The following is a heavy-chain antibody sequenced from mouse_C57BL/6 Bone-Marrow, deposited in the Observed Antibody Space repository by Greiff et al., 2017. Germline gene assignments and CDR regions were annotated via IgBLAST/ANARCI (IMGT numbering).Heavy chain of an antibody. Sequence: VQLQESGAELARPGASVKMSCKASGYTFTSYTMHWVKQRPGQGLEWIGYINPSSGYTKYNQKFKDKATLTADKSSSTAYMQLSSLTSADSAVYYCARSGPFAYWGQGTLVTVAA. J-gene: IGHJ3*01. V-gene: IGHV1-4*01. CDR1: GYTFTSYT. D-gene: IGHD4-1*01. CDR3: ARSGPFAY. CDR2: INPSSGYT.